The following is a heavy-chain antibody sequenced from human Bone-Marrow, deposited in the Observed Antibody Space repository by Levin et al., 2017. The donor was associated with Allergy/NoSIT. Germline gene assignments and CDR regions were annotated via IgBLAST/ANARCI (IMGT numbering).Heavy chain of an antibody. V-gene: IGHV3-21*01. D-gene: IGHD1-1*01. CDR1: GFTFSGYS. CDR3: ARPITTTGKYFGY. Sequence: LSLTCAASGFTFSGYSMNWVRQAPGKGLEWVASISSDSNYIYHADSVKGRFTVSRDNAKNSLYLQMNSLRAEDTAVYYCARPITTTGKYFGYWGQGALVTVSS. CDR2: ISSDSNYI. J-gene: IGHJ4*02.